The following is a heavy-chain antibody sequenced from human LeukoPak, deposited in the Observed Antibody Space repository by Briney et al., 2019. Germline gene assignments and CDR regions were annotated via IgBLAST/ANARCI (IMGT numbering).Heavy chain of an antibody. D-gene: IGHD3-22*01. CDR3: AKARGSVTMIVVDDY. Sequence: DPGGSLRLSCAASGFTFSSYGMHWVRQAPGKGLEWVAVISYDGSNKYYADSVKGRFTISRDNSKNTLYLQMNSLRAEDTAVYYCAKARGSVTMIVVDDYWDQGTLVTVSS. J-gene: IGHJ4*02. V-gene: IGHV3-30*18. CDR1: GFTFSSYG. CDR2: ISYDGSNK.